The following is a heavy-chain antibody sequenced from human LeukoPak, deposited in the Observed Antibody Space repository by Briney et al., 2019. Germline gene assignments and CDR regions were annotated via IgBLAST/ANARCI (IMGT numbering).Heavy chain of an antibody. J-gene: IGHJ4*02. V-gene: IGHV1-2*02. Sequence: GASVKVSCKASGYTFTHYRLHWVRQAHGQGLEWMGWVNPDSGATNYQQNFQGRVTMTRDTSISTVYMELSRLRSDDTAVYYCARGNWYSDYWGQGTLVTVSS. D-gene: IGHD1-1*01. CDR1: GYTFTHYR. CDR2: VNPDSGAT. CDR3: ARGNWYSDY.